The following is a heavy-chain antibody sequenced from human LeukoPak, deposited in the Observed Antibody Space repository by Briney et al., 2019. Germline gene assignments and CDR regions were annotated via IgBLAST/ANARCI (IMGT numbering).Heavy chain of an antibody. CDR2: ISGSGGST. V-gene: IGHV3-23*01. J-gene: IGHJ4*02. D-gene: IGHD5-18*01. Sequence: PGGSLRLSCAASGFTFSSYAMSWVRQAPGKGLEWVSAISGSGGSTYYADSVKGRFTISRDNSKNTLYLQMNSLRAEDTAVYYCAKDGGYSYGPPLFDYWGQGTLVTVSS. CDR1: GFTFSSYA. CDR3: AKDGGYSYGPPLFDY.